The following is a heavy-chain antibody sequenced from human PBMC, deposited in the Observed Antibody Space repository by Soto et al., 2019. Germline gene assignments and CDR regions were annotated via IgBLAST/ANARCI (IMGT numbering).Heavy chain of an antibody. D-gene: IGHD5-18*01. Sequence: SETLSLTCTVSGGSIRSGGYYWSWVRQNPRRGLEWIGNIYYSGNTYYNPSLKSRLTISVDTSKNQFPLNLSSVTAADTAVYYCARDRLMATAGTARHYFGLDVWGQGTTVTVSS. V-gene: IGHV4-31*03. J-gene: IGHJ6*02. CDR1: GGSIRSGGYY. CDR3: ARDRLMATAGTARHYFGLDV. CDR2: IYYSGNT.